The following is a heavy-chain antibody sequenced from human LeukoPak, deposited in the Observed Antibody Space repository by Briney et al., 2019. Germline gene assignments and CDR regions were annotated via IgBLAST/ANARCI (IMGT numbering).Heavy chain of an antibody. D-gene: IGHD2-2*02. Sequence: SETLSLTCAVYGGSFSGYYWSWIRQPPGKGLEWIGEINHSGSTNYNPSLKRRVTISVDTSKNQFSLKLSSVTAADTAVYYCARDLPRRYCSSTSCYTWGQGTLVTVSS. CDR2: INHSGST. V-gene: IGHV4-34*01. CDR3: ARDLPRRYCSSTSCYT. J-gene: IGHJ5*02. CDR1: GGSFSGYY.